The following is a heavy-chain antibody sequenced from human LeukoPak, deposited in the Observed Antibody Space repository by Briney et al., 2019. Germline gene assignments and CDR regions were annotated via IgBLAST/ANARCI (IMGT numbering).Heavy chain of an antibody. D-gene: IGHD6-19*01. CDR1: GFTFSSYG. V-gene: IGHV3-33*01. J-gene: IGHJ4*02. CDR3: ARDWAVAGSYYFDY. Sequence: GRSLRLSCAASGFTFSSYGMHWVRQAPGKGLEWVAVIWYDGSNKYYVDSVKGRFTISRDNSKNTLYLQMNSLRAEDTAVYYCARDWAVAGSYYFDYWGQGTLVTVSS. CDR2: IWYDGSNK.